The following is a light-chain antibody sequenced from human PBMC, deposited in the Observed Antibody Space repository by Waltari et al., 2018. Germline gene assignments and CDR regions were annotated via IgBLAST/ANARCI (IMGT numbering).Light chain of an antibody. Sequence: DIVITHFPESLAVSLGDSDTTICKSSQSVLYSSNNKNYLAWYQQKPGQPPKLLIYWASTRESGVPDRFSGSGSGTDFTLTISSLQAEDVAVYYCQQYYSTPRTFGQGTKLEIK. CDR3: QQYYSTPRT. J-gene: IGKJ2*01. CDR2: WAS. V-gene: IGKV4-1*01. CDR1: QSVLYSSNNKNY.